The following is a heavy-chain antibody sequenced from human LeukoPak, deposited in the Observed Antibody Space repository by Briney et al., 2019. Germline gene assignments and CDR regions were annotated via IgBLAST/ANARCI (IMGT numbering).Heavy chain of an antibody. V-gene: IGHV7-4-1*02. J-gene: IGHJ5*02. CDR1: GYTFTSYA. D-gene: IGHD3-10*01. Sequence: GASVKVSCKASGYTFTSYAMNWVRQAPGQGLEWMGWINTNTGNPTYAQGFTGRFVFSLDTSVSTAYLQISSLKAEDTAVYYCARALTWGAKRTYYYGSGANWFDPWGQGTLVTVSS. CDR2: INTNTGNP. CDR3: ARALTWGAKRTYYYGSGANWFDP.